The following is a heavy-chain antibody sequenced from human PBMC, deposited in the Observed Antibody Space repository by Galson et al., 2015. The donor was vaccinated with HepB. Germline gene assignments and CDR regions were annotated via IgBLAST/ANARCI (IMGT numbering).Heavy chain of an antibody. CDR2: IRSKANSYAT. J-gene: IGHJ4*02. D-gene: IGHD2-21*02. CDR1: GFTFSGSA. V-gene: IGHV3-73*01. CDR3: TSHIYCGGDCLFDY. Sequence: SLRLSCAASGFTFSGSAMHWVRQASGKGLEWVGRIRSKANSYATAYAASVKGRFTISRDDSKNTAYLQMNSLKTEDTAVYYCTSHIYCGGDCLFDYWGQGTLVTVSS.